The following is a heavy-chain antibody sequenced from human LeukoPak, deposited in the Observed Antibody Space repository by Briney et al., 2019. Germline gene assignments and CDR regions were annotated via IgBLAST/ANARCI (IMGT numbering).Heavy chain of an antibody. V-gene: IGHV3-11*03. D-gene: IGHD2-2*01. CDR3: ATPGLLGYCSSAICAPPGY. CDR1: GFTFSDYY. Sequence: GGSLRLSCAASGFTFSDYYMSWIRQAPGKGLEWVSYISGSSTHTNYADSVKGRLTISRDNAKKSLYLQMNSLRAEDTAVYYCATPGLLGYCSSAICAPPGYWGQGTLVTVSS. CDR2: ISGSSTHT. J-gene: IGHJ4*02.